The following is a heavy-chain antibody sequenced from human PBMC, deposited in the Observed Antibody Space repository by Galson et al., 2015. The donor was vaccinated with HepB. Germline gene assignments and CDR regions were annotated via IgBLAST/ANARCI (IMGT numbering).Heavy chain of an antibody. CDR3: ARDPSSGLYPDRFDY. V-gene: IGHV1-18*04. J-gene: IGHJ4*02. CDR1: GYIFSSYG. D-gene: IGHD3-22*01. Sequence: SVKVSCKASGYIFSSYGISWVRHAPGQGLEWMGWISPYNTNTNYAQKFKGRVTVTTDTSTSTAYMELRGLRSDDTAVHYCARDPSSGLYPDRFDYWGQGTRVTVSS. CDR2: ISPYNTNT.